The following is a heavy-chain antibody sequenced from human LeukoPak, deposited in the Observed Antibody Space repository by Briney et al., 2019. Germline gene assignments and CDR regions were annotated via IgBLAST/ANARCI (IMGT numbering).Heavy chain of an antibody. D-gene: IGHD3-22*01. J-gene: IGHJ4*02. CDR2: IKQDGSEK. V-gene: IGHV3-7*01. CDR3: ARVSRYYDSSGYAY. CDR1: GFTFSSYW. Sequence: GGSLRLSCAASGFTFSSYWMSWVRQAPGKGLEWVANIKQDGSEKYYVDSVKGRFTISRDNAKNSLYLQMNSLRAEDTAVYYCARVSRYYDSSGYAYWGQGTLVTVSS.